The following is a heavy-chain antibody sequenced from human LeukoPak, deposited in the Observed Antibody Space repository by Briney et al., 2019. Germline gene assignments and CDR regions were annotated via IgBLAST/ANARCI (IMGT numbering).Heavy chain of an antibody. CDR2: MNPNSGNT. J-gene: IGHJ6*02. D-gene: IGHD6-6*01. CDR3: ATDSDPSIAARPRYYYYYYGMDV. V-gene: IGHV1-8*01. CDR1: GYTFTSYD. Sequence: ASVKVSCKASGYTFTSYDINWVRQATGQGLEWMGWMNPNSGNTGYAQKFQGRVTMTEDTSTDTAYMELSSLRSEDTAVYYCATDSDPSIAARPRYYYYYYGMDVWGQGTTVTVSS.